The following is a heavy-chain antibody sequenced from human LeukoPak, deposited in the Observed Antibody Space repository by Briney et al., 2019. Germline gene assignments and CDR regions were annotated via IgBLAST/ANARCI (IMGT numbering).Heavy chain of an antibody. CDR1: GGSIGTNY. CDR3: AKYGNSGWVIDN. J-gene: IGHJ4*02. D-gene: IGHD6-19*01. Sequence: SETLSLTCTVSGGSIGTNYWTWIRQPPGKGLEYIGYIYYTGGTNYNPSLKSRVTISVDTSKNQFSLKLSSVTAADTAVYFCAKYGNSGWVIDNWSQGTLVTVSS. CDR2: IYYTGGT. V-gene: IGHV4-59*08.